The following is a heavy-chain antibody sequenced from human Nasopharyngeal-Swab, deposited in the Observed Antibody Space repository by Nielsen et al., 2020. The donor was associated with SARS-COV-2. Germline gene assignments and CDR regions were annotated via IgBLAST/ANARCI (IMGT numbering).Heavy chain of an antibody. J-gene: IGHJ4*02. V-gene: IGHV3-15*01. CDR1: GFPFSNAW. CDR3: TTGTMFRVYDY. CDR2: IKSKTDGGTT. Sequence: GGSLRLSCAASGFPFSNAWMSWVRQAPGKGLEWVGRIKSKTDGGTTHYAAPVKGRFTISRDDSKNTLSLQMNGLKIEDTAVYYCTTGTMFRVYDYWGQGTLVTVSS. D-gene: IGHD3-10*01.